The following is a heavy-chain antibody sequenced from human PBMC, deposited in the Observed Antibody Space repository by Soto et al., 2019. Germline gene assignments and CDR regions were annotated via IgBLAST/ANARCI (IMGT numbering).Heavy chain of an antibody. D-gene: IGHD2-15*01. Sequence: GGSLRLSCAASGFTFSSYAMSWVRQAPGKGLEWVSAISGSGGSTYYADSVKGRFTISRDNSKNTLYLQMNSLRAEDTAVYYCAKDACDLGYCSGGRCYDYWGQGTLVTVSS. CDR3: AKDACDLGYCSGGRCYDY. CDR1: GFTFSSYA. CDR2: ISGSGGST. V-gene: IGHV3-23*01. J-gene: IGHJ4*02.